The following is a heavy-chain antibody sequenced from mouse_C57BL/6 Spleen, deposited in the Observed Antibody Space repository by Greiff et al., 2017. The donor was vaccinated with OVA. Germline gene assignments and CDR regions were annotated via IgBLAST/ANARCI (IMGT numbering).Heavy chain of an antibody. D-gene: IGHD2-5*01. Sequence: QVQLQQSGAELAKPGASVKLSCKASGYTFTSYWMHWVKQRPGQGLEWIGYINPSSGYTKYNQKFKDKATLTAAKSSSTAYMQLSSLTYEDSAVYYCARGDSNYYAMDYWGQGTSVTVSS. CDR3: ARGDSNYYAMDY. CDR2: INPSSGYT. CDR1: GYTFTSYW. V-gene: IGHV1-7*01. J-gene: IGHJ4*01.